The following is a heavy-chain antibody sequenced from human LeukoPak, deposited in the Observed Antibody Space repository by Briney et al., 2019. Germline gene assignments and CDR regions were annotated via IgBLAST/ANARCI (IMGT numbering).Heavy chain of an antibody. V-gene: IGHV3-48*01. CDR2: ISSSSSTI. CDR3: ARATYDYVWGSYFDY. CDR1: GFTFSTYA. D-gene: IGHD3-16*01. Sequence: GGSLRLSCAASGFTFSTYAMNWVRQAPGKGLEWVSYISSSSSTIYYADSVKGRFTISRDNAKNTLYLQMNSLRAEDTAVYYCARATYDYVWGSYFDYWGQGTLVTVSS. J-gene: IGHJ4*02.